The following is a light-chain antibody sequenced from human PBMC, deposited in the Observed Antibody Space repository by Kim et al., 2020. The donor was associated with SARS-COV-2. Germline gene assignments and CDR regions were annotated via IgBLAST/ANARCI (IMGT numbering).Light chain of an antibody. V-gene: IGKV1-33*01. CDR3: QQYDNLPYS. CDR2: GAS. Sequence: SAAAGDRVTITCQATQAIINYVNWYHQKPGQAPKLLIYGASHLQTGVPSRVSGSASGTDFTLTITSLQPEDIGTYYCQQYDNLPYSFGQGTKLEI. J-gene: IGKJ2*01. CDR1: QAIINY.